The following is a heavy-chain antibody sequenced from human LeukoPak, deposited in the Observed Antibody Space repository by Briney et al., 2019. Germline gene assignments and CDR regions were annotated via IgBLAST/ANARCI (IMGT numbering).Heavy chain of an antibody. CDR2: ISAYNGNT. V-gene: IGHV1-18*01. CDR1: GYTFTSYG. J-gene: IGHJ6*02. CDR3: ATVRWGCSGGSCYITPADYYGMDV. D-gene: IGHD2-15*01. Sequence: ASVKVSCKASGYTFTSYGISWVRQAPGQGLEWMGWISAYNGNTNYAQKLQGRVTMTEDTSTDTAYMELSSLRSEDTAVYYCATVRWGCSGGSCYITPADYYGMDVWGQGTTVTVSS.